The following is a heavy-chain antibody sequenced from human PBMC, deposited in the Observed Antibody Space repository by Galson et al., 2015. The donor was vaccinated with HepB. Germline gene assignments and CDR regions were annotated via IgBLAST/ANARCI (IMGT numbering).Heavy chain of an antibody. CDR3: ARVARYCGGASCYGWFDP. CDR1: GFIFSNYW. Sequence: SLRLSCAASGFIFSNYWMHWVRHTPGKGPVWISRITTDGTFLSYADSVKGRFTISRDNAKNTLYLQMNSLRAEDTAVYYCARVARYCGGASCYGWFDPWGQGTQVTVSS. CDR2: ITTDGTFL. V-gene: IGHV3-74*01. D-gene: IGHD2-2*01. J-gene: IGHJ5*02.